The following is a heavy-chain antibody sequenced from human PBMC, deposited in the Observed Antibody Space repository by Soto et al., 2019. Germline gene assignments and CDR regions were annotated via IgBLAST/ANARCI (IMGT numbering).Heavy chain of an antibody. CDR3: ARDRYLGGIAAAGTVYYYYMDV. Sequence: SETLSLTCTVSGGSISSYYWSWIRQPPGKGLEWIGYIYYSGSTNYNPSLKSRVTISVDTSKNQFSLKLSSVTAAETAVYYCARDRYLGGIAAAGTVYYYYMDVWGKGTTVTVSS. J-gene: IGHJ6*03. D-gene: IGHD6-13*01. CDR1: GGSISSYY. V-gene: IGHV4-59*01. CDR2: IYYSGST.